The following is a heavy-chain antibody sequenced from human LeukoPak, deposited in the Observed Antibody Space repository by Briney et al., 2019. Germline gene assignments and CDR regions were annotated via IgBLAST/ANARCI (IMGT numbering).Heavy chain of an antibody. CDR2: IYYSGST. CDR3: ARHYSRRGKDGYNYPDY. D-gene: IGHD5-24*01. V-gene: IGHV4-39*01. Sequence: PSETLSLTCTVSGGSISSSSYYWGWIRQPPGKGLEWIGSIYYSGSTYYNPSLKSRVTISVDTSKNQFSLKLSSVTAADMAVYYCARHYSRRGKDGYNYPDYWGQGTLVTVSS. J-gene: IGHJ4*02. CDR1: GGSISSSSYY.